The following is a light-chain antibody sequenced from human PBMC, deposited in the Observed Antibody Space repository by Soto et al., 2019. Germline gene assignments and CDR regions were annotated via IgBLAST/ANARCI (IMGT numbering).Light chain of an antibody. CDR1: QSVRTY. Sequence: EVVLTQSPATLSLSPGERATLSCRASQSVRTYLAWYQQKPCQFPRLLIHDASSRATGIPARFSGSQSGTDFTLTISNLEPEDFAVYYCQQRTNWPSSPVGQGTRLEI. CDR3: QQRTNWPSSP. V-gene: IGKV3-11*01. CDR2: DAS. J-gene: IGKJ5*01.